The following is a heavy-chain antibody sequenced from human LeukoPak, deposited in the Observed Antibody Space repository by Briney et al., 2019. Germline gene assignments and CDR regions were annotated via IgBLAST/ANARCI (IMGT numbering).Heavy chain of an antibody. CDR1: GYTFTSYD. D-gene: IGHD6-13*01. CDR3: ARGVAAARYNWFDP. V-gene: IGHV1-8*03. CDR2: MNPNSGNT. Sequence: ASVKVSCKASGYTFTSYDINWVRQATGQGLEWMGWMNPNSGNTGYAQKFQGRVTITRNTSISTAYMELSSLRSEDTAVYYCARGVAAARYNWFDPWGQGTLVTVSS. J-gene: IGHJ5*02.